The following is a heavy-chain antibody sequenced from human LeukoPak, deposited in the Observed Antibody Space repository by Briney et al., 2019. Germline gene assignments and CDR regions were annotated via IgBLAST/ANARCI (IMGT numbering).Heavy chain of an antibody. V-gene: IGHV3-21*01. D-gene: IGHD6-6*01. Sequence: GGSLRLSCAASAFIFSSYSMTWVRQAPGKGLEWVSSISSSSTYIYYADSVKGLFTISRDNAKNSLYLQMNSLRAEGTAVYYCARVGGSSSRYFDNWGQGALVTVSS. CDR2: ISSSSTYI. CDR3: ARVGGSSSRYFDN. CDR1: AFIFSSYS. J-gene: IGHJ4*02.